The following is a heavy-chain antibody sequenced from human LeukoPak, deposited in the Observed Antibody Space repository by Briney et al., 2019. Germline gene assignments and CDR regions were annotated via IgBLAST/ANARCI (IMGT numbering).Heavy chain of an antibody. CDR1: GGTFSSYA. D-gene: IGHD4-17*01. CDR3: AGDYGLNAFDI. CDR2: IIPIFGTA. J-gene: IGHJ3*02. Sequence: SVKVSRKASGGTFSSYAISWVRQAPGQGLEWMGGIIPIFGTANYAQKFQGRVTITADKSTSTAYMELSSLRSEDTAVYYCAGDYGLNAFDIWGQGTMVTVSS. V-gene: IGHV1-69*06.